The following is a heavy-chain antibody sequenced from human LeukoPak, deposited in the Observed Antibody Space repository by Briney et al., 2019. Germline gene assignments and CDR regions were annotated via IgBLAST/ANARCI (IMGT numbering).Heavy chain of an antibody. CDR2: IRSKARSYTT. D-gene: IGHD2-15*01. J-gene: IGHJ4*02. CDR1: GFDFSGFY. CDR3: TRQDCSGGSCSYVDY. Sequence: GGSLRLSCAASGFDFSGFYMHWVRQASGRGVEWVGLIRSKARSYTTVYAEAVKGRFSISRDDSENTAYLQMNSLKADDTAVYYCTRQDCSGGSCSYVDYWGQGTLVTVSS. V-gene: IGHV3-73*01.